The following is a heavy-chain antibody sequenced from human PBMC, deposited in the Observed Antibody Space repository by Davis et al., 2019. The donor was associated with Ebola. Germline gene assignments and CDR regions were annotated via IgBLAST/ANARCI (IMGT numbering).Heavy chain of an antibody. CDR2: IYYSGST. CDR3: ARGVGYFDY. D-gene: IGHD1-26*01. Sequence: MPSETLSLTCTVSGGSISSYYWSWIRQPPGKGREWIGYIYYSGSTNYNPSLKSRVTISVDTSKNQFSLKLSSVTAADTAVYYCARGVGYFDYWGQGTLVTVSS. V-gene: IGHV4-59*08. J-gene: IGHJ4*02. CDR1: GGSISSYY.